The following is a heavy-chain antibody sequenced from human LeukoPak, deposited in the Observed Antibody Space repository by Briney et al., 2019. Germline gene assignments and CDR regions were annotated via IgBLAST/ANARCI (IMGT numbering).Heavy chain of an antibody. CDR3: ARRRRGNWNDAFGWFDP. D-gene: IGHD1-1*01. CDR1: GGSISSYY. CDR2: IYYSGST. V-gene: IGHV4-59*08. Sequence: SETLSLTCTVSGGSISSYYWSWIRQPPGKGLEWIGYIYYSGSTNYNPSLRSRVTISVDTSKNQFSLRLSSVTAADTAVYYCARRRRGNWNDAFGWFDPWGQGTLVTVSS. J-gene: IGHJ5*02.